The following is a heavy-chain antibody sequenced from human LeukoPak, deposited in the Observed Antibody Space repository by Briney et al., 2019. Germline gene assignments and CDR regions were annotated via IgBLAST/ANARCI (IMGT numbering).Heavy chain of an antibody. CDR3: ARGGHLRYGDTQNWFDP. D-gene: IGHD4-17*01. CDR2: INPSGGST. CDR1: GYTFTSYY. Sequence: ASVKVSCKASGYTFTSYYMHWVRQAPGQGLGWMALINPSGGSTRYAQKLQGRVTMTRDTSTTTVYMELSSLRSEDTAVYYCARGGHLRYGDTQNWFDPWGQGTLVTVSS. V-gene: IGHV1-46*04. J-gene: IGHJ5*02.